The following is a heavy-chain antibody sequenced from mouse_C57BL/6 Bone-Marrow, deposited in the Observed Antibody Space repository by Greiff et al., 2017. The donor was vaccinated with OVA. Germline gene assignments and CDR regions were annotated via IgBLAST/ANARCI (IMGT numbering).Heavy chain of an antibody. Sequence: EVQLQQSGTVLARPGASVKMSCKTSGYTFTSYWMHWVKQRPGQGLEWIGAIYPGNSDTSYNQKFKGKAKLTAGTSSSTSYMELIILPNEASAFYSCTRPHYGSRRFAYWGQGTPVTVSA. D-gene: IGHD1-1*01. J-gene: IGHJ3*01. CDR3: TRPHYGSRRFAY. CDR2: IYPGNSDT. V-gene: IGHV1-5*01. CDR1: GYTFTSYW.